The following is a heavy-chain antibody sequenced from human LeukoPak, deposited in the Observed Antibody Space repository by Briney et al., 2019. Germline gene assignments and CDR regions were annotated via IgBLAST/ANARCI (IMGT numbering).Heavy chain of an antibody. CDR2: ISSSGSTI. CDR1: GFTFSSYS. CDR3: ARAHSSGRDAFDI. Sequence: PGGSLRLSCAASGFTFSSYSMNWVRQAPGKGLEWVSYISSSGSTIYYADSVKGRFTISRDNAKNSLYLQMNSLRAEDTAVYYCARAHSSGRDAFDIWGQGTMVTVSS. D-gene: IGHD3-22*01. J-gene: IGHJ3*02. V-gene: IGHV3-48*04.